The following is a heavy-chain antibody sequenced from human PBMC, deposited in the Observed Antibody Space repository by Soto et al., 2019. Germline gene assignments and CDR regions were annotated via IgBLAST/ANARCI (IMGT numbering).Heavy chain of an antibody. Sequence: PSENLTLTWAVSPDSISNGPSCAWIRRPPGTGLEWIGSIYHTGTTYYHPSLKSRVTISVDTSKNQFYLKLSYVTAADSAVYYCARTDVVGFYPYFGQGTLV. J-gene: IGHJ4*02. D-gene: IGHD3-10*02. V-gene: IGHV4-38-2*01. CDR2: IYHTGTT. CDR3: ARTDVVGFYPY. CDR1: PDSISNGPS.